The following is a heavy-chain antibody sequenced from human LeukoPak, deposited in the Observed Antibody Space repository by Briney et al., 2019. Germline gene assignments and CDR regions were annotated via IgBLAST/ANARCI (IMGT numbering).Heavy chain of an antibody. J-gene: IGHJ6*03. D-gene: IGHD4-11*01. Sequence: GRSLRLSCAASGFTFSSYAMHWVRQAPGKGLEWVAVISYDGSNKYYADSVKGRFTISRDNSKNTLYLQMNSLRAEDTAVYYCAKDGGTVTTYCYYYMDVWGKGTTVTVSS. V-gene: IGHV3-30*04. CDR1: GFTFSSYA. CDR2: ISYDGSNK. CDR3: AKDGGTVTTYCYYYMDV.